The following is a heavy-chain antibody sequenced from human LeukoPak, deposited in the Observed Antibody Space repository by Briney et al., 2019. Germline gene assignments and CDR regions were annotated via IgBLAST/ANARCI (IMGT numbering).Heavy chain of an antibody. CDR2: ICSDGSVT. CDR1: GFNVRSYW. J-gene: IGHJ5*02. V-gene: IGHV3-74*01. Sequence: GGSPRLSCIAPGFNVRSYWKQWVRQGPGEGLVWVSCICSDGSVTRYADSVKGRFTISRDNAKNTLSLQLNSLRADDTAVYYCAGPALYGSGMGLDPWGQGTLVTVSS. D-gene: IGHD3-10*01. CDR3: AGPALYGSGMGLDP.